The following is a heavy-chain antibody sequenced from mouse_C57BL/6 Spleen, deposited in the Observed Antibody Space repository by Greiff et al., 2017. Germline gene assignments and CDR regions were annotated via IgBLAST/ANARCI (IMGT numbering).Heavy chain of an antibody. CDR3: AREKFYYAMDY. J-gene: IGHJ4*01. CDR2: INPSNGGT. CDR1: GYTFTSYW. Sequence: QVQLQQPGTELVKPGASVKLSCKASGYTFTSYWMHWVKQRPGQGLEWIGNINPSNGGTNYIETFKSKVTLTLDNSSSTAYMQLSSLTSEDSAVYYCAREKFYYAMDYWGQGTSVTVSS. V-gene: IGHV1-53*01.